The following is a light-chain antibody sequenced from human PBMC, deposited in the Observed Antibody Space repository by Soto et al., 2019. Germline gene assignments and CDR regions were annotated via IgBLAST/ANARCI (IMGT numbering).Light chain of an antibody. Sequence: EVVLTQSPGTLSLSPGERATLSCRASENVSNNYLAWYQQKPGQAPRLLIFGSSDRAAGIPDRFSGSGSGTDFTLTISRLEPEDFAVYYCQQYNNWPQTFGQGTKVEIK. CDR3: QQYNNWPQT. CDR2: GSS. CDR1: ENVSNNY. J-gene: IGKJ1*01. V-gene: IGKV3-20*01.